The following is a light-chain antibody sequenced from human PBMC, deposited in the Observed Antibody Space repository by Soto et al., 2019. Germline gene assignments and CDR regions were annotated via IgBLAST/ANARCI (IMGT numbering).Light chain of an antibody. CDR2: WAS. CDR1: QSVLYTSNNKNY. CDR3: QQYYGTPYT. Sequence: DIVMTQSPDSLAVSLGERATINCKSSQSVLYTSNNKNYLAWYQQRSGQPPNLLIYWASTRESGVPDRFSGSGSGTDFTLTISSLQAEDVAVYYCQQYYGTPYTVGQGTKVDIK. J-gene: IGKJ2*01. V-gene: IGKV4-1*01.